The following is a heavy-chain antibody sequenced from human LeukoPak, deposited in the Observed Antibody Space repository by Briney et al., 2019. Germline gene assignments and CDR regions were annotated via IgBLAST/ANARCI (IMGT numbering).Heavy chain of an antibody. V-gene: IGHV3-66*01. CDR2: IYSGGST. J-gene: IGHJ4*02. CDR3: ASPTMVRGVIINDY. CDR1: GFTVSSNY. D-gene: IGHD3-10*01. Sequence: GGSLRLSCAASGFTVSSNYMGWVRQAPGKGLEWVSVIYSGGSTYYADSVKGRFTISRDNSKNTLYLQMNSLRAEDTAVYYCASPTMVRGVIINDYWGQGTLVTVSS.